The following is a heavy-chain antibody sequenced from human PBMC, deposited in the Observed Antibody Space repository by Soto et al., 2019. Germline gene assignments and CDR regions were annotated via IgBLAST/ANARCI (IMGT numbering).Heavy chain of an antibody. Sequence: EVQLLESGGDLVHPGWSLRLSCAASAFTFSAYDMNLVRQAPGKGLEWVSGISGSGGSTYYADSVKGRFTISRDNSKNTLFLQMNSLRDEDTAVYYCARGTLTYWGQGTLVTVSS. J-gene: IGHJ4*02. CDR2: ISGSGGST. CDR1: AFTFSAYD. V-gene: IGHV3-23*01. D-gene: IGHD1-1*01. CDR3: ARGTLTY.